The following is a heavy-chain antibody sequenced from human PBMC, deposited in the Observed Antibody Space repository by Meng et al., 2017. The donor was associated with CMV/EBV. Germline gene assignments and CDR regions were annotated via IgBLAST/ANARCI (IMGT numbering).Heavy chain of an antibody. Sequence: GGSLRLSCAASGFTFSSYAMHWVRQAPGKGLEWVAVISYDGSNKYYADSVKGRFTISRDNSKNTLYLQMNSLRAEDTAVYYCAREKEWPHHYYCYGMDVWGQGTTVTVSS. CDR3: AREKEWPHHYYCYGMDV. CDR1: GFTFSSYA. D-gene: IGHD3-3*01. V-gene: IGHV3-30*04. J-gene: IGHJ6*02. CDR2: ISYDGSNK.